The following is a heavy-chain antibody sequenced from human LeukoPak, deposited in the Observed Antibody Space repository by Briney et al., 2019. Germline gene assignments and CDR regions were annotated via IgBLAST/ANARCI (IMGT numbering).Heavy chain of an antibody. J-gene: IGHJ4*02. D-gene: IGHD2-15*01. CDR3: ARGGNLGYGY. Sequence: SSETLSLTCAVYGGSFSGYYWSWIRQPPGKGLEWIGEINHSGSTNYNPSLKSRVTISVDTSKNQFSLKLSSVTAADTAVYYCARGGNLGYGYWGQGTLVTVSS. CDR1: GGSFSGYY. V-gene: IGHV4-34*01. CDR2: INHSGST.